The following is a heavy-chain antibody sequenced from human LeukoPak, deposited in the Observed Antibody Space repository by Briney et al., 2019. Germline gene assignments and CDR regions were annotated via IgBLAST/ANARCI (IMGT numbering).Heavy chain of an antibody. CDR3: ARATPYLRFLEWFAGED. V-gene: IGHV3-73*01. J-gene: IGHJ4*02. CDR1: GFTFSNAW. CDR2: IRSKANSYAT. Sequence: SGGSLRLSCAASGFTFSNAWMSWVRQASGKGLEWVGRIRSKANSYATAYAASVKGRFTISRDDSKNTAYLQMNSLKTEDTAVYYCARATPYLRFLEWFAGEDWGQGTLVTVSS. D-gene: IGHD3-3*01.